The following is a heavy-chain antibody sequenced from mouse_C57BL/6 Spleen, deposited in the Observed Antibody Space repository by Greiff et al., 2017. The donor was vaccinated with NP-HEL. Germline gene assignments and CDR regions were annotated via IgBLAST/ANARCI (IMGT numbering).Heavy chain of an antibody. V-gene: IGHV1-26*01. CDR3: ARRDNWDWYFDV. CDR2: INPNNGGT. J-gene: IGHJ1*03. CDR1: GYTFTDYY. Sequence: EVQLQQSGPELVKPGASVKISCKASGYTFTDYYMNWVKQSHGKSLEWIGDINPNNGGTSYNQKFKGKATLTVDKSSSTAYMELRSLTSEDSAVYYCARRDNWDWYFDVWGTGTTVTVSS. D-gene: IGHD4-1*01.